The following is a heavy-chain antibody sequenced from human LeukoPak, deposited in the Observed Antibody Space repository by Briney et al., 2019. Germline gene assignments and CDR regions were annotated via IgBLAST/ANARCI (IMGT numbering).Heavy chain of an antibody. CDR2: IYYSGST. Sequence: SETLSLTCTVSGGSISSYYWSWIRQPPGKGLEWIGYIYYSGSTNYNPSLKSRVTISVDTSKNQFSLKLSSVTAADTAVYYCARDSEDYGRTSYYYYGMDVWGQGTTVTVSS. J-gene: IGHJ6*02. D-gene: IGHD4-17*01. V-gene: IGHV4-59*01. CDR3: ARDSEDYGRTSYYYYGMDV. CDR1: GGSISSYY.